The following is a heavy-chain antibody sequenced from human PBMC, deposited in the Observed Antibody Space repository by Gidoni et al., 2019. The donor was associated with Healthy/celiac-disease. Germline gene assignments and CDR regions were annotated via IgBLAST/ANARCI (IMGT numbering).Heavy chain of an antibody. CDR2: ISSSSSYI. CDR3: ARDAGDYFDY. V-gene: IGHV3-21*01. J-gene: IGHJ4*02. CDR1: GFTFSSYS. Sequence: EVQLVESGGGLVKPGGSLRLSCAASGFTFSSYSMNWVRQAPGKGLEWVSSISSSSSYIYYADSVKGRFTIARDNAKNSLYLQMNSLRAEDTAVYYCARDAGDYFDYWGQGTLVTVSS.